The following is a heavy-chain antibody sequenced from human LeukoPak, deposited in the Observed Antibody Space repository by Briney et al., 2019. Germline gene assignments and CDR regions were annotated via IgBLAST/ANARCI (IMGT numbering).Heavy chain of an antibody. D-gene: IGHD3-9*01. CDR3: ARPRNDILSGFHYYYGMDV. V-gene: IGHV3-74*01. J-gene: IGHJ6*02. Sequence: GGSLRLSCAASGFTFSSYWMHWVRQAPGKGLVWVSRINSDGRSISYADSVKGRFTISRDNAKNTLYLQMNSLRAEDTAVYYCARPRNDILSGFHYYYGMDVWGQGTTVTVSS. CDR2: INSDGRSI. CDR1: GFTFSSYW.